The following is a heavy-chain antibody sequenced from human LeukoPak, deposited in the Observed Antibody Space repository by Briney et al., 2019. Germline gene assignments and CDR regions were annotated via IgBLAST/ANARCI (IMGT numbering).Heavy chain of an antibody. CDR3: AKDPRRQRSLDWFDP. D-gene: IGHD6-6*01. V-gene: IGHV3-23*01. Sequence: GGSLRLSCAASGFTFSSYAMSRVRQAPGKGLEWVSTVSGSGGFTSYADSVKGRFTISRDNSKNTVYLQMNSLRAEDTAVYYCAKDPRRQRSLDWFDPWGQGTLVTVSS. CDR1: GFTFSSYA. J-gene: IGHJ5*02. CDR2: VSGSGGFT.